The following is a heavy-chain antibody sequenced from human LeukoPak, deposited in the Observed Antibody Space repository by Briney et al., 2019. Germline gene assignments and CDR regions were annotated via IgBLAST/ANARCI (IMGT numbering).Heavy chain of an antibody. J-gene: IGHJ5*02. CDR1: GGTFTNFA. CDR3: AIVATSGFWSGYAFDP. D-gene: IGHD3-3*01. Sequence: GSSVKVSCKGSGGTFTNFAITWVRQAPGQGLEWMGGIIPKFGKSSYAQKFQDRLTITADGSTNTVNMELSSLRVEDTAVYFCAIVATSGFWSGYAFDPWGQGALVTVSS. CDR2: IIPKFGKS. V-gene: IGHV1-69*01.